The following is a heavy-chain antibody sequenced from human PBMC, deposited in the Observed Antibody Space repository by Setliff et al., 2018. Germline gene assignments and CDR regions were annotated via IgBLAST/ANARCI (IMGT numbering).Heavy chain of an antibody. CDR2: MNIDNGKT. D-gene: IGHD2-21*01. Sequence: ASVKVSCKASGYSLTLYAMHWMRQAPGQRLEWMGWMNIDNGKTEYSQEFQDRVTFTRDTFAETAYMELRSLTSDDMAVYYCARGYCDGIGCPAPLYYFDSWGQGILVTVSS. V-gene: IGHV1-3*03. CDR1: GYSLTLYA. CDR3: ARGYCDGIGCPAPLYYFDS. J-gene: IGHJ4*02.